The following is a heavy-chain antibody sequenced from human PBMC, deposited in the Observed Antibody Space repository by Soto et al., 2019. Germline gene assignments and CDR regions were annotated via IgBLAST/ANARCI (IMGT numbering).Heavy chain of an antibody. CDR2: IIPIFGTA. CDR3: ARGRGIRREIYAFDI. Sequence: QVQLVQSGAEVKKPGSSVKVSCKASGGTFSSYAISWLRQSPGQGLEWMGGIIPIFGTANYAQKFQGRVTSTVYESTRTAYKELSSLRSEDPAVYYCARGRGIRREIYAFDIWGQGTMVTLSS. J-gene: IGHJ3*02. CDR1: GGTFSSYA. D-gene: IGHD5-18*01. V-gene: IGHV1-69*01.